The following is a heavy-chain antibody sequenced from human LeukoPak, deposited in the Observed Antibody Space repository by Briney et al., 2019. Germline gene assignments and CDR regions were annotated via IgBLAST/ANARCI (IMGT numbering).Heavy chain of an antibody. Sequence: GASVKVSCKASGYTFTGYYMHWVRQAPGQGLEWMGRINPNSGGTNYAQKFQGGVTMTRDTSISTAYMELSRLRSDDTAVYYCARFSSSWYGYYFDYWGQGTLVTVSS. J-gene: IGHJ4*02. CDR3: ARFSSSWYGYYFDY. CDR2: INPNSGGT. D-gene: IGHD6-13*01. V-gene: IGHV1-2*06. CDR1: GYTFTGYY.